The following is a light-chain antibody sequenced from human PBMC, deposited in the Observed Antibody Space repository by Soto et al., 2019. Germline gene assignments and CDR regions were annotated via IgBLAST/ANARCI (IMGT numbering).Light chain of an antibody. CDR3: QSYDSSLSGSRV. Sequence: QSVLTQPPSVSGAPGQRVTISCTGSSPHIGAGYDVHWYQQLPGTAPKLLIYGNSNRPSGVPDRFSGSKSGTSASLAITGLQAEDEADYYCQSYDSSLSGSRVFGTGTKVTVL. CDR2: GNS. CDR1: SPHIGAGYD. J-gene: IGLJ1*01. V-gene: IGLV1-40*01.